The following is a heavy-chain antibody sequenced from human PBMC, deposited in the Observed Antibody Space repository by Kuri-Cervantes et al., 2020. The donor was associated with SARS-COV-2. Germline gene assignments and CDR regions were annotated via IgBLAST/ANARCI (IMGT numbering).Heavy chain of an antibody. Sequence: ASVKVSCKASGYTFTGYYMHWVRQAPGQGLEWMGWINPNSGGTNYAQKFQGWVTMTRDTSISTAYMELSSLRSEDTAVYYCARSSPIAVAGSLAYWGQGTLVTVSS. D-gene: IGHD6-19*01. CDR3: ARSSPIAVAGSLAY. V-gene: IGHV1-2*04. J-gene: IGHJ4*02. CDR2: INPNSGGT. CDR1: GYTFTGYY.